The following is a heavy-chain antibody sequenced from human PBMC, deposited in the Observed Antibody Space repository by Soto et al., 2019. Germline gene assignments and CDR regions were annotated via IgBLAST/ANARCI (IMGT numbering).Heavy chain of an antibody. CDR1: GYTFTSYG. CDR2: ISAYNGNT. J-gene: IGHJ6*03. Sequence: QVQLVQSGAEVKKPGASVKVSCKASGYTFTSYGISWVRQAPGQGLEWMGWISAYNGNTNYAQKLRGRVTMTTDQSTSTAYMELRSVRSDDTAVYYCARNIVVVPAARWGAPGRYYYYYYMDVWGKGTTVTVSS. V-gene: IGHV1-18*01. D-gene: IGHD2-2*01. CDR3: ARNIVVVPAARWGAPGRYYYYYYMDV.